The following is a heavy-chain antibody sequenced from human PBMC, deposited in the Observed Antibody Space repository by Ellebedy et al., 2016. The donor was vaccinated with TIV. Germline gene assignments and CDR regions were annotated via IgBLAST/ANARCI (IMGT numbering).Heavy chain of an antibody. V-gene: IGHV4-61*02. D-gene: IGHD1-14*01. CDR2: IYTTGGV. Sequence: SETLSLXXSVSGGSISSVRFYWNWIRQPAGKGLEWLGRIYTTGGVDNNPSLKGRITTSIDTSKNQHSLRLTSVTAADTAVYYCARGRGINGTTHHFGFDPWGQGTLVTVSS. CDR3: ARGRGINGTTHHFGFDP. J-gene: IGHJ5*02. CDR1: GGSISSVRFY.